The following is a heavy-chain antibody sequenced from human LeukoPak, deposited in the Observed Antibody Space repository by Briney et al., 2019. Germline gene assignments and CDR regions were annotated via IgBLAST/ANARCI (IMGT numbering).Heavy chain of an antibody. CDR2: INPSDGST. CDR3: ARDCGITFGGAPLYYFDY. J-gene: IGHJ4*02. D-gene: IGHD3-16*01. CDR1: GYTFNNYY. V-gene: IGHV1-46*02. Sequence: ASVKVSCKASGYTFNNYYMDWVRQAPGQGLEWMGVINPSDGSTIYAQKFRGRFTMTTDTSTSTVYMELSSLRSDDTAVYYCARDCGITFGGAPLYYFDYWGQGTLVTVSS.